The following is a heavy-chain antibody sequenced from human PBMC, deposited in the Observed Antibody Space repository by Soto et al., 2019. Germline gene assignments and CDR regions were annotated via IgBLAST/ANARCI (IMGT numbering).Heavy chain of an antibody. D-gene: IGHD3-3*01. CDR3: PPPPFHFLGCFSGMDV. Sequence: GGSLRLSCAASGFTFSNAWMNWVRQAPGKGLEWVGRIKSKTDGGTTDYAAPVKGRFTISRDDSKNTLYLQMNSLKTEDTAVIYCPPPPFHFLGCFSGMDVGGQGTPATFPS. J-gene: IGHJ6*02. V-gene: IGHV3-15*07. CDR1: GFTFSNAW. CDR2: IKSKTDGGTT.